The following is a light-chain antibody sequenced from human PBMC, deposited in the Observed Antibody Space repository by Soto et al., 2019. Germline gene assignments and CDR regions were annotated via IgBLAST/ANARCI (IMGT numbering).Light chain of an antibody. Sequence: DIQMTQSPSTLSASVGDRVTIACRASQSINNWLASYQQKPWKAPILLIYKASTLDTGVPSRFSGTESGTECTLTISSLQPDDFATYYGQQYNTYPMTFGQGAKVESK. V-gene: IGKV1-5*03. J-gene: IGKJ1*01. CDR3: QQYNTYPMT. CDR2: KAS. CDR1: QSINNW.